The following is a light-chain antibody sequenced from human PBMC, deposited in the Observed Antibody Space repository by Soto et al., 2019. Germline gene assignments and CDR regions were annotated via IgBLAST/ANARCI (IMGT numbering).Light chain of an antibody. CDR1: KLGGKY. Sequence: SSELTQPPSVSVSPGQTATMTCSGDKLGGKYVCWYQQKPGQSPVLVIYDDTKRPSGIPERFSGYNSGNTATLTISGTQAMDEADYYCQAWDNSVVFGGGTKLTVL. CDR3: QAWDNSVV. J-gene: IGLJ2*01. V-gene: IGLV3-1*01. CDR2: DDT.